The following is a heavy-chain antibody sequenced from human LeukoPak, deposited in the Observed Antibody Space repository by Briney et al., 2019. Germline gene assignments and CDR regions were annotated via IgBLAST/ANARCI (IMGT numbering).Heavy chain of an antibody. CDR2: TSHSGST. Sequence: PSETLSLTCAVYGGSFTGYYWSWIRQPPGQGLERIGETSHSGSTYYNPSLESRVTISVDTSKKQFSLKLTSVTAADTAVYFCARKYCSATSCSYAFDIWGQGTMVTVSS. CDR3: ARKYCSATSCSYAFDI. J-gene: IGHJ3*02. V-gene: IGHV4-34*01. CDR1: GGSFTGYY. D-gene: IGHD2-15*01.